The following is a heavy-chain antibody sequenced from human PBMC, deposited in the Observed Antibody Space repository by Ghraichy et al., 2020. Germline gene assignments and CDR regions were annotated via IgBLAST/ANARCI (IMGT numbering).Heavy chain of an antibody. CDR3: ARKQPRLLYSFDY. CDR1: GYTFTGYY. Sequence: ASVKVSCKASGYTFTGYYMHWVRQAPGQGLEWMGRINPNSGGTNYAQKFQGRVTMTRDTSISTAYMELSRLRSDDTAVYYCARKQPRLLYSFDYWGQGTLVTVSS. D-gene: IGHD2-2*01. CDR2: INPNSGGT. J-gene: IGHJ4*02. V-gene: IGHV1-2*06.